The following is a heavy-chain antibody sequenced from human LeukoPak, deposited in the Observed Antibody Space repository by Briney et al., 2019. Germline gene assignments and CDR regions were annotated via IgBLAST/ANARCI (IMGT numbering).Heavy chain of an antibody. CDR1: GFTFSISA. D-gene: IGHD3-9*01. Sequence: GGSLRLSCAASGFTFSISAMSWVRQAPGKGLEWVSGISDSGGSTFYADSVKGRFTISRDNSKNILYLQMNSLRADDTAVYYCAKVSESNYNILTGYYTSYYFDYWGQGTLVTVSS. V-gene: IGHV3-23*01. CDR3: AKVSESNYNILTGYYTSYYFDY. CDR2: ISDSGGST. J-gene: IGHJ4*02.